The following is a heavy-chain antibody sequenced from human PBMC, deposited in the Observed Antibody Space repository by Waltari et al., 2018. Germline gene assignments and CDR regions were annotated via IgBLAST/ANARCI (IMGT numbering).Heavy chain of an antibody. V-gene: IGHV1-2*04. CDR2: INPRTGET. D-gene: IGHD1-7*01. CDR1: GYTFIDHS. CDR3: ARVSGSTPWRYGLAV. J-gene: IGHJ6*02. Sequence: QVQLVQSGADVKKPGASVTVSCQAFGYTFIDHSIHYVRQAPGQGLEWMGWINPRTGETYFAQKFQGSVTMTRDTSLGTVYLELSSLTSDDTGIYYCARVSGSTPWRYGLAVWGPGTTVTV.